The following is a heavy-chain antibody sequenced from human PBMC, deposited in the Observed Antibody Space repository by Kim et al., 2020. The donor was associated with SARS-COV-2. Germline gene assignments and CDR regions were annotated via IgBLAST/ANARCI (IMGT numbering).Heavy chain of an antibody. CDR2: INSDGSST. CDR3: AKSGRGPNGMDD. J-gene: IGHJ6*02. Sequence: GGSLRLSCAASGFIFSNYWMHWVRQVPGKGLGWVSRINSDGSSTNYADSVKGRFTISRDHAKNTLYQQMNSLRAEDTAVYYCAKSGRGPNGMDDSGQGTT. D-gene: IGHD3-10*01. CDR1: GFIFSNYW. V-gene: IGHV3-74*01.